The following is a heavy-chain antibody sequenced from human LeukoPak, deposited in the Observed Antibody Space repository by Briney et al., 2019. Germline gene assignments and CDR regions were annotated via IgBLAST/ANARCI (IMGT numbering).Heavy chain of an antibody. Sequence: ASVKVSCKASGYTFTSYGISWVRQAPGQGLEWMGWISAYNGNTNYAQKLQGRVTMTTDTSTSTAYMELRGLRSDDTAVYYCARESLIVVVPAAMFDYWGQGTLVTVSS. J-gene: IGHJ4*02. CDR1: GYTFTSYG. D-gene: IGHD2-2*01. CDR2: ISAYNGNT. V-gene: IGHV1-18*01. CDR3: ARESLIVVVPAAMFDY.